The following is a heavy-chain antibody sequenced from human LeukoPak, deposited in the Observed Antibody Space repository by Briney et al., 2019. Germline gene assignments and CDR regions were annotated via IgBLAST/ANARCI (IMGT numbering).Heavy chain of an antibody. CDR3: ARRRRGFRAFDY. V-gene: IGHV4-34*01. Sequence: SETLSLTCAVYGGAFSGYYWSWIRQPPGKGLEWIGEINHSGSTNYNPSLKSRVTISVDTSKNQFSLKLSSVTAADTAVYYCARRRRGFRAFDYWGQGTLVTVSS. CDR2: INHSGST. J-gene: IGHJ4*02. D-gene: IGHD3-10*01. CDR1: GGAFSGYY.